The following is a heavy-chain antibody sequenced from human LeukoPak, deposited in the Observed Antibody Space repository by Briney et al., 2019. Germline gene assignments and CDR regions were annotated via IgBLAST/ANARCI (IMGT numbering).Heavy chain of an antibody. CDR1: GDSLSSRNW. CDR3: ARHDWGVVYWYFDL. CDR2: IFHTGIT. Sequence: SETLSLTCAVSGDSLSSRNWWTWVRQSPRKGLEWIGEIFHTGITTSNPSLKSRIAISVDKSKNQFSLTLSSVTAADTAAYYCARHDWGVVYWYFDLWGRGTLVTVSS. D-gene: IGHD7-27*01. V-gene: IGHV4-4*02. J-gene: IGHJ2*01.